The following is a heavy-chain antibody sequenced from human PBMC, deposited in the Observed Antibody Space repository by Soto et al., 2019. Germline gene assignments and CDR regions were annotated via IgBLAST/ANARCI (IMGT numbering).Heavy chain of an antibody. J-gene: IGHJ3*02. CDR1: GGSFSGYY. CDR2: INHSGST. V-gene: IGHV4-34*01. D-gene: IGHD3-3*01. CDR3: AGSSTFGVAHDAFDI. Sequence: SETLSLTCAVYGGSFSGYYWSWIRQPPGKGLEWIGEINHSGSTNYNPSLKSRVTISVDTSKNQFSLKLSSVTAADTAVYYCAGSSTFGVAHDAFDIRGQGTMVT.